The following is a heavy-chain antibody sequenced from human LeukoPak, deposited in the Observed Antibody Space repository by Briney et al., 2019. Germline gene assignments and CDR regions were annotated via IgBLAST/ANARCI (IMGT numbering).Heavy chain of an antibody. CDR2: IKQDGSEK. D-gene: IGHD3-10*01. Sequence: PGGSLRLSCAASGVTFSSYWMSWVRQAPGKGLEWVANIKQDGSEKYYVDSVKGRFTISRDNAKNSLYLQMNSLRAEDTAVYYCAMGLLWFGTGGFDPWGQGTLVTVSS. CDR1: GVTFSSYW. J-gene: IGHJ5*02. CDR3: AMGLLWFGTGGFDP. V-gene: IGHV3-7*01.